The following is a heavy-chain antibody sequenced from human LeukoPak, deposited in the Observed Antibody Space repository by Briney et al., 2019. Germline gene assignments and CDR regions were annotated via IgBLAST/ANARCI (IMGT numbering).Heavy chain of an antibody. Sequence: GRSLRLSCAASSFSFNSYCLLWVRRAPGKGLVWVSRITTDGTDTTYADSVKGRFTNSRDNAKNTVFLQMSSLRAEDTAVYYCARVGGSYSIDYWGQGPLVTVSS. CDR3: ARVGGSYSIDY. CDR1: SFSFNSYC. D-gene: IGHD1-26*01. CDR2: ITTDGTDT. V-gene: IGHV3-74*01. J-gene: IGHJ4*02.